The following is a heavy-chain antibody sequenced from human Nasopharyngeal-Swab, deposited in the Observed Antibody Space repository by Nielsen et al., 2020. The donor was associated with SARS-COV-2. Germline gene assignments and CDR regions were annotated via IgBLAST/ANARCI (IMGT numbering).Heavy chain of an antibody. J-gene: IGHJ6*02. CDR1: GYTFTSYG. V-gene: IGHV1-18*01. CDR3: ARDLIVVVPAARGGMDV. D-gene: IGHD2-2*01. Sequence: ASVKVSCKASGYTFTSYGISWVRQAPGQGLEWMGWISAYNGNTNYAQKLQGRVTMTTDTSTSTAYMELRSLRSDDTAVYYCARDLIVVVPAARGGMDVWGQGTTVTVSS. CDR2: ISAYNGNT.